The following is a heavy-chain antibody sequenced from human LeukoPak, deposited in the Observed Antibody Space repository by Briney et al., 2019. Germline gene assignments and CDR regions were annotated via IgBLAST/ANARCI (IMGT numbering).Heavy chain of an antibody. Sequence: ASVKVSCKASGYTFTGYYMHWVRQAPGQGLEWMGWINPNSGGTNYAQKFQGRVTMTRDTSISTAYMELSRLRSDDTAVYYCARSQPGYSSSWSGLYYYYGMDAWGQGTTVTVSS. CDR3: ARSQPGYSSSWSGLYYYYGMDA. CDR2: INPNSGGT. D-gene: IGHD6-13*01. V-gene: IGHV1-2*02. J-gene: IGHJ6*02. CDR1: GYTFTGYY.